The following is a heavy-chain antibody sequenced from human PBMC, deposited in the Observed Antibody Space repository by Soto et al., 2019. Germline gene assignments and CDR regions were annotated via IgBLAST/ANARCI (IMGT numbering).Heavy chain of an antibody. J-gene: IGHJ6*03. CDR1: GGTFSSYT. V-gene: IGHV1-69*04. CDR2: IIPILGIA. Sequence: ASVKVSCKASGGTFSSYTISWVRQAPGQGLEWMGRIIPILGIANYAQKFQGRVTITADKSTSTAYMELSSLRSEDTAVYYCARDSSVYSSSDLFYYYYMDVWGKGTTVTVSS. CDR3: ARDSSVYSSSDLFYYYYMDV. D-gene: IGHD6-6*01.